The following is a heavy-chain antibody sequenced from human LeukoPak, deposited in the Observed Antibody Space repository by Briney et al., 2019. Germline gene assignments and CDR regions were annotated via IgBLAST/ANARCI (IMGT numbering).Heavy chain of an antibody. Sequence: GGSLRLSCAASGFTFSSSAMSWVRQAPGKGLYWVSAISGSGTGTYYADSVKGRFTISRDNSRNTLYLQMNSLRAEDTAVYYCAKEGGTGTRFDYWGQGTLVTVSS. CDR1: GFTFSSSA. J-gene: IGHJ4*02. CDR3: AKEGGTGTRFDY. D-gene: IGHD1-7*01. CDR2: ISGSGTGT. V-gene: IGHV3-23*01.